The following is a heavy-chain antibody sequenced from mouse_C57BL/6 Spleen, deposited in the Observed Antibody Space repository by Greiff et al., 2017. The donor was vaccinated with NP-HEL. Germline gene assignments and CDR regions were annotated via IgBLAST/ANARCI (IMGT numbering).Heavy chain of an antibody. CDR2: ISSGGDYI. D-gene: IGHD2-1*01. CDR3: TRGDGNYGYYFDY. J-gene: IGHJ2*01. Sequence: EVMLVESGEGLVKPGGSLKLSCAASGFTFSSYAMSWVRQTPEKRLEWVAYISSGGDYIYYADTVKGRFTISRDNARNTLYLQMSSLKSEDTAMYYCTRGDGNYGYYFDYWGQGTTLTVSS. CDR1: GFTFSSYA. V-gene: IGHV5-9-1*02.